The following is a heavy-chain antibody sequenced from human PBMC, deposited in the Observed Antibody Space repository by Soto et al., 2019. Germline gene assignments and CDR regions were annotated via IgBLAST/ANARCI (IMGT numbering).Heavy chain of an antibody. CDR2: IYTGGGT. CDR3: ARDGSGQ. J-gene: IGHJ4*02. Sequence: MSWVRQAPGKGLEWVSVIYTGGGTHYADSVKGRFTISRDNSKNTVNLQMNSLIPEATAVYYCARDGSGQWGQGSLVTVSS. V-gene: IGHV3-66*01.